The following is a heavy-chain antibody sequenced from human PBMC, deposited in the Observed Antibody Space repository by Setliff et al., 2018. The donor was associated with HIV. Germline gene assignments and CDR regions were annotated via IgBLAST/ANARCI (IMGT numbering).Heavy chain of an antibody. CDR3: AADNYNCNSFDS. J-gene: IGHJ4*02. Sequence: ASVKVSCKASGYTFTNYGITWVRQAPGHGLEWMGWINPNGGYTNYAQKFLGRVTMTQDTSFTTAYLELSRLGSDDTAVYYCAADNYNCNSFDSWGQGSLVTVSS. V-gene: IGHV1-2*02. CDR1: GYTFTNYG. CDR2: INPNGGYT. D-gene: IGHD3-3*01.